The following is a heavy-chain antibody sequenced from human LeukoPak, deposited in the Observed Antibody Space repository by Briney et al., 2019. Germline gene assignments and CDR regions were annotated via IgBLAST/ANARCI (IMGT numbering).Heavy chain of an antibody. CDR1: GFTFDDYG. CDR2: INWNGDST. V-gene: IGHV3-20*04. J-gene: IGHJ5*02. Sequence: GGSLRLSCAASGFTFDDYGMSWVRQAPGKGLEWVSGINWNGDSTGYADSVKGRFTISRDNAKNSLYLQMNSLRAEDTALYYCARVVAAAGTDWFDPWGQGTLVTVSS. D-gene: IGHD6-13*01. CDR3: ARVVAAAGTDWFDP.